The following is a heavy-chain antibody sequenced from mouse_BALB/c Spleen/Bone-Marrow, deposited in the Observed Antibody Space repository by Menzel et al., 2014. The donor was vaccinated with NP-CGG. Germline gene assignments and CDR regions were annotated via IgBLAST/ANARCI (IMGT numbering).Heavy chain of an antibody. D-gene: IGHD1-1*01. CDR2: INNNGGST. J-gene: IGHJ1*01. Sequence: EVQRVESGGGLVQPGGSLKLSCVASGFTFSSYGMSWARQTPDKRLELVATINNNGGSTYYPDSVKGQFTISRDNAKNTLYLQMSSLKSEDTAMYYCARVYGWYFDVWGAGTTVTVSS. V-gene: IGHV5-6-3*01. CDR3: ARVYGWYFDV. CDR1: GFTFSSYG.